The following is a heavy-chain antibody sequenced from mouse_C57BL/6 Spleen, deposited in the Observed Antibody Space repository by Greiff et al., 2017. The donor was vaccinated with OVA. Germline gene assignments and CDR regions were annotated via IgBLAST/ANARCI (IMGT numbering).Heavy chain of an antibody. V-gene: IGHV1-55*01. D-gene: IGHD1-1*01. CDR2: IYPGSGST. CDR1: GYTFTSYW. Sequence: VQLQQSGAELVKPGASVKMSCKASGYTFTSYWITWVKQRPGQGLEWIGDIYPGSGSTNYNEKFKSKATLTVDTSSSTAYLQLSSLTSDDSAVVYCARDSYGRSGLWFAYWGQGTLVTVSA. CDR3: ARDSYGRSGLWFAY. J-gene: IGHJ3*01.